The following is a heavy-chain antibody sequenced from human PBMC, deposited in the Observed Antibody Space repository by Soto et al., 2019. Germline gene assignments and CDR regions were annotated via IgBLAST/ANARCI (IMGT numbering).Heavy chain of an antibody. Sequence: GGSLSLSCAASGFTFSTYGMHWVRQAPGKGLEWVAVISYDGTNKFYADSVKGRFTISRDNSKNTLFLQMNSLRAEDAAVYYCAKEDSDSVPYYPVSPGFDYCGPGTLVTVSS. CDR2: ISYDGTNK. CDR1: GFTFSTYG. D-gene: IGHD3-22*01. J-gene: IGHJ4*02. CDR3: AKEDSDSVPYYPVSPGFDY. V-gene: IGHV3-30*18.